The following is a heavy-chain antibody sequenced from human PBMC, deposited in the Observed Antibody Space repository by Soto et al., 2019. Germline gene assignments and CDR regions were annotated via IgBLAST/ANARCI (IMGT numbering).Heavy chain of an antibody. CDR3: ARDLHPIAAAGNFQH. V-gene: IGHV1-69*01. J-gene: IGHJ1*01. CDR1: GGTFISYA. CDR2: IIPIFGTA. Sequence: QVQLVQSGAEVKKPGSSMKVSCKASGGTFISYAISWVRQAPGQGLEWMGGIIPIFGTANYAQKFQGRVTITADESTSTAYMELSSLRSEDTAVYYCARDLHPIAAAGNFQHWGQGTLVTVSS. D-gene: IGHD6-13*01.